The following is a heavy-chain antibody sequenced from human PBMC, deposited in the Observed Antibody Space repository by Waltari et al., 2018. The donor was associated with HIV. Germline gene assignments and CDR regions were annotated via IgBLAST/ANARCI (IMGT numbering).Heavy chain of an antibody. J-gene: IGHJ3*02. CDR2: ISRSSSVI. Sequence: QLVESGGGLVKPGGSLRLSCGASGLPFRLRTFTMNWVRQAPGKGLEWVASISRSSSVIYTAESVKGRFTISRDNVKKSVDLQMNSLRPEDTAVYYCAREDYSGYVGHAFDIWGQGTMVTVSS. D-gene: IGHD5-12*01. CDR3: AREDYSGYVGHAFDI. V-gene: IGHV3-21*02. CDR1: GLPFRLRTFT.